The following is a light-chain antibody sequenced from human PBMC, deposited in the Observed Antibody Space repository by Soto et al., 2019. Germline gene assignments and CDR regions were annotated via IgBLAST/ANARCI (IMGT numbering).Light chain of an antibody. J-gene: IGLJ1*01. CDR3: SSYTSSSTYV. V-gene: IGLV2-14*01. CDR2: EVS. Sequence: QSVLTQPASVSGSPGQAITISCTGTSNDYVSWYQQHPGTAPKLMIYEVSNRPSGVSNRFSGSKYGNSASLTISGLHAEDEADYYSSSYTSSSTYVFGPGTKLTVL. CDR1: SNDY.